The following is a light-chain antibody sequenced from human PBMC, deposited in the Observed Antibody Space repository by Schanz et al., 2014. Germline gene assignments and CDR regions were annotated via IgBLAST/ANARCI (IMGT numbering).Light chain of an antibody. J-gene: IGLJ2*01. CDR3: SSYTSSSTVV. V-gene: IGLV2-14*02. CDR2: EGS. CDR1: SSDVGSYNL. Sequence: QSALTQPASVSGSPGQSITISCTGTSSDVGSYNLVSWYRQHPGKAPKLMIYEGSKRPSGISNRFSGSKSGNTASLTISGLQAEDEADYYCSSYTSSSTVVFGGGTKVTVL.